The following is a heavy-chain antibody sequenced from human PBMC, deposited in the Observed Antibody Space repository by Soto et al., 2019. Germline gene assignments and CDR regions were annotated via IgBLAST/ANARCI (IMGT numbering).Heavy chain of an antibody. V-gene: IGHV4-39*01. CDR2: IYYSGST. CDR3: ARGGFYDILTGYYLMSGYYGMDV. Sequence: SETLSLTCTVSAGSISSSSYYWGWIRQPPGKGLEWIGSIYYSGSTYYNPSLKSRVTISVDTSKNQFSLKLSSVTAADTAVYYCARGGFYDILTGYYLMSGYYGMDVWGQGTTVTVSS. CDR1: AGSISSSSYY. D-gene: IGHD3-9*01. J-gene: IGHJ6*02.